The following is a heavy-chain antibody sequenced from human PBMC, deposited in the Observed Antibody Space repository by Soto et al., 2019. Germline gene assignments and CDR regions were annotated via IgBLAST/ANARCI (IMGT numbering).Heavy chain of an antibody. CDR3: ARGRYCSGGSCYLFDY. CDR2: MNPNSGNT. D-gene: IGHD2-15*01. Sequence: QVQLVQSGAEVKKPGASVKVSCKASGYTFTSYDINWVRQATGQGLEWMGWMNPNSGNTGYAQKFQGRVTMTRNTSISTAYMELSSLRSEDTAVYYCARGRYCSGGSCYLFDYWGQGTLVTVSS. CDR1: GYTFTSYD. V-gene: IGHV1-8*01. J-gene: IGHJ4*02.